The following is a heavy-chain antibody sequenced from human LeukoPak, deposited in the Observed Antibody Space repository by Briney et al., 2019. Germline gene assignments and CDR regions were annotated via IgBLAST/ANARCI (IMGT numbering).Heavy chain of an antibody. Sequence: GGSLRLSCAASGFTFSSYSMNWVRQVPGKGLEWVSGTGGSTGYADSVKGRFTITRDNAKNSLYLQMNNLRAEDTALYYCGRDRSYGSFDYWSQGTLVTVSS. V-gene: IGHV3-20*04. CDR1: GFTFSSYS. D-gene: IGHD5-18*01. J-gene: IGHJ4*02. CDR2: TGGST. CDR3: GRDRSYGSFDY.